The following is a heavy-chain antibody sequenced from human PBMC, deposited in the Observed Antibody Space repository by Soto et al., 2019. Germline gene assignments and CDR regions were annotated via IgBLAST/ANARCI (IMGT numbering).Heavy chain of an antibody. V-gene: IGHV1-69*13. Sequence: SVKVSCKASGGSFTYTLSWVRQAPGQGLEWMGGIIPIFGTANYAQKFQGRVTITADESTKTAYMELGTLRSEDTAVYYCARLHSHGTYGMDVWGQGTTVTVSS. CDR3: ARLHSHGTYGMDV. CDR1: GGSFTYT. J-gene: IGHJ6*02. D-gene: IGHD5-18*01. CDR2: IIPIFGTA.